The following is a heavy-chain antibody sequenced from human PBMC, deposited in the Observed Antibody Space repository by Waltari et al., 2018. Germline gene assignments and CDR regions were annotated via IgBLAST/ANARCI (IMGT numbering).Heavy chain of an antibody. CDR2: IKEDGSEK. D-gene: IGHD3-3*01. Sequence: EVQLVESGGGLVQPGGSLRLSCAASGFTFSNYWMTWVREAPGKGLEWVANIKEDGSEKYQVDSGKGRFTISRDDADSSLYLRMNCLRAEDTAGYYCARDFGHSVRFYTYSYYMDVWGKGTT. V-gene: IGHV3-7*01. CDR1: GFTFSNYW. J-gene: IGHJ6*03. CDR3: ARDFGHSVRFYTYSYYMDV.